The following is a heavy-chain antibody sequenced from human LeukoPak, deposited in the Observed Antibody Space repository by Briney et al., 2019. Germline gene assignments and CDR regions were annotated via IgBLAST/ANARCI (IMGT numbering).Heavy chain of an antibody. V-gene: IGHV3-30*18. Sequence: PGGSLRLSCAASGFTFSSYGMHWVRQALGKGLEWVAIISYDGSNKYYADSVKGRFTISRDNSKNTLYLQMNSLRAEDTAVYYCANDLNSGAIISSFHFDYWGQGTLVTVSS. CDR1: GFTFSSYG. J-gene: IGHJ4*02. CDR3: ANDLNSGAIISSFHFDY. D-gene: IGHD4-23*01. CDR2: ISYDGSNK.